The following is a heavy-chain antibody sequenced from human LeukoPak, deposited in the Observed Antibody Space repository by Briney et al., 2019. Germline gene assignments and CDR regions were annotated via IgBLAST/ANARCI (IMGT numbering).Heavy chain of an antibody. CDR3: ARASTVKNPETNYYYYGMDV. V-gene: IGHV4-59*01. CDR2: IYYSGST. Sequence: PSETLSLTCTVSGGSISSYYWSWIRQPPGKGLEWIGYIYYSGSTNYNPSLKSRVTISVDTSKNQFSLKLSSVTAADTAVYYCARASTVKNPETNYYYYGMDVWGQGTTVTVSS. D-gene: IGHD4-17*01. J-gene: IGHJ6*02. CDR1: GGSISSYY.